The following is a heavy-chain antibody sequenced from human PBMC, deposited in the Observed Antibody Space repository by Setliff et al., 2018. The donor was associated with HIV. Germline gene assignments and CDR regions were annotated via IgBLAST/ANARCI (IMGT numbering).Heavy chain of an antibody. Sequence: PGGSLRLSCAASGFTVSSNYVSWVRQAPGKGLEWVSIIYGGGSTYYADSVKGRFTISRDNSKNTLFLQMNSLRAEDTAVYYCAKDRRYYYGSGSYAAETWGQGTLVTVSS. V-gene: IGHV3-53*01. J-gene: IGHJ5*02. D-gene: IGHD3-10*01. CDR1: GFTVSSNY. CDR3: AKDRRYYYGSGSYAAET. CDR2: IYGGGST.